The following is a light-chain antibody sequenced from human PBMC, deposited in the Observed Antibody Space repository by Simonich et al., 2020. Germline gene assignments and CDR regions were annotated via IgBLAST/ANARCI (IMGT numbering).Light chain of an antibody. CDR2: DAS. CDR3: QQYDNLPIT. V-gene: IGKV1-33*01. CDR1: KDISNY. J-gene: IGKJ5*01. Sequence: DIQMTQSPSSLSASVGDRVTITCQASKDISNYLNWYQQKPGKAPKLLIYDASNLETGVPSRFSGSGSGTDFTFTISSLQPEDIATYHCQQYDNLPITFGQGTRLEIK.